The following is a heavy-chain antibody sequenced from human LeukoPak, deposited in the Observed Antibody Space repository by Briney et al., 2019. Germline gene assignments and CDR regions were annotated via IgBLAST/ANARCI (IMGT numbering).Heavy chain of an antibody. CDR3: ARGNMITFGGVIVFDY. J-gene: IGHJ4*02. CDR1: GGSISSSSYY. D-gene: IGHD3-16*02. CDR2: IYYSGST. Sequence: PSETLSLTCTVSGGSISSSSYYWGWIRQPPGKGLEWIGSIYYSGSTYYNPSLKSRVTISVDTSKNQFPLKLSSVTAADTAVYYCARGNMITFGGVIVFDYWGQGTLVTVSS. V-gene: IGHV4-39*06.